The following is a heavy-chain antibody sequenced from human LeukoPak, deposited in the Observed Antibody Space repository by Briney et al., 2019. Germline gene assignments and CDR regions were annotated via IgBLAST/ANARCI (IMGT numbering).Heavy chain of an antibody. Sequence: GGSLRLSCAASGFTVSSNYMSWVRQAPGRGLEWVSVIYSGGSTYYADSVKGRFTISRDNSKNTLYLQMNSLRAEDTAVYYCARASTRGGTPYWGQGTLVTVSS. CDR1: GFTVSSNY. D-gene: IGHD2-15*01. J-gene: IGHJ4*02. CDR3: ARASTRGGTPY. V-gene: IGHV3-53*01. CDR2: IYSGGST.